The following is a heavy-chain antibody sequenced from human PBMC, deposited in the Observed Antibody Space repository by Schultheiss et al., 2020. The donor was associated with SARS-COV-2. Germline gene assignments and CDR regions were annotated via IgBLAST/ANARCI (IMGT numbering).Heavy chain of an antibody. V-gene: IGHV3-30*03. CDR3: ARGVGAAAGTNWFDR. J-gene: IGHJ5*02. D-gene: IGHD6-13*01. CDR2: ISYDGSNK. CDR1: GFTFSSYG. Sequence: GESLKISCAASGFTFSSYGMHWVRQAPGKGLEWVAVISYDGSNKYYADSVKGRFTISRDNSKNTLYLQMNSLRVEDTAVYYCARGVGAAAGTNWFDRWGQGSLVTVSS.